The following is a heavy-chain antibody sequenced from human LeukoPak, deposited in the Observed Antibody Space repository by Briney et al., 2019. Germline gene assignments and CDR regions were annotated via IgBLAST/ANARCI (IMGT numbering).Heavy chain of an antibody. D-gene: IGHD6-19*01. V-gene: IGHV3-7*03. Sequence: GGSLRLSCAASGFTFSSYCMTWVRQAPGKGLEWVANIKQDGSEKYYVDSVKGRFTISRDNAMNSLYLLMNSLRAEDTAVYYCARVTGGWSFDYWGQGTLVTVSS. J-gene: IGHJ4*02. CDR1: GFTFSSYC. CDR3: ARVTGGWSFDY. CDR2: IKQDGSEK.